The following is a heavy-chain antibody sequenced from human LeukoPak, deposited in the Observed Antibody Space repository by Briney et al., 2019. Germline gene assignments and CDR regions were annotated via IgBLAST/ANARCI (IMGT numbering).Heavy chain of an antibody. CDR2: IYYSGST. D-gene: IGHD4-23*01. Sequence: PSETLSLTCTVSGGSISSGGYYWSWIRQHPGKGLEWIGYIYYSGSTYYNPSLKSRVTISVDTSKNQSSLKLSSVTAADTAVYYCARDSTNYGGSDAFDIWGQGTMVTVSS. CDR1: GGSISSGGYY. CDR3: ARDSTNYGGSDAFDI. J-gene: IGHJ3*02. V-gene: IGHV4-31*03.